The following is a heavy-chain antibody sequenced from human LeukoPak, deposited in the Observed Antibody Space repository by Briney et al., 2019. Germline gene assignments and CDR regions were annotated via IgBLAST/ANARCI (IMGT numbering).Heavy chain of an antibody. D-gene: IGHD3-22*01. J-gene: IGHJ4*02. CDR1: GGSISTYY. CDR2: IYYTGST. CDR3: ARAPYYHDSSGYYYGQFDY. V-gene: IGHV4-59*01. Sequence: SETLSLTCIVSGGSISTYYWSWIRQPPGKGLEWIGYIYYTGSTNYNPSLKSRVTISVDTSKDQFSLKLNSVTAADTAVYYCARAPYYHDSSGYYYGQFDYWGQGTLVTVSS.